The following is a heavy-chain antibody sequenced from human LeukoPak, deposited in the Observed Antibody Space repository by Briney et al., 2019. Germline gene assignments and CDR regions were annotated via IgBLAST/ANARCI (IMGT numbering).Heavy chain of an antibody. J-gene: IGHJ4*02. CDR1: GFTFSSSA. V-gene: IGHV3-23*01. D-gene: IGHD4-17*01. CDR2: ISASGGST. Sequence: GGSLRLSCAASGFTFSSSAMSWVSQVPGKGLEWVSGISASGGSTSYADSVRGRFTISRDNSKNTLYVQMNSLRDEDTAVYYCAKAEVTIPNDCWGQGTLVTVSS. CDR3: AKAEVTIPNDC.